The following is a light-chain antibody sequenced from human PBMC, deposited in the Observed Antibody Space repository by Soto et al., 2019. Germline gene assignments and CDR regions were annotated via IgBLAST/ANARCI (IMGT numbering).Light chain of an antibody. Sequence: DIQMTQSPPTLLPPLGDKFPTICRPGQGVVGGLAWFQQKPGKALKLLIYKASSLESGVPSRFSGSGSGTEFTLTISSLQPDDFATYYCQQYNTYSRTFGQGTKVEIK. J-gene: IGKJ1*01. CDR2: KAS. CDR1: QGVVGG. V-gene: IGKV1-5*03. CDR3: QQYNTYSRT.